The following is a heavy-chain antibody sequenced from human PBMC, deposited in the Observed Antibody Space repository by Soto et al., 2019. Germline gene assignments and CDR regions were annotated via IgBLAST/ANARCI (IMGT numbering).Heavy chain of an antibody. V-gene: IGHV4-34*01. Sequence: PSETLSLTCAVYGGSFSGYYWSWIRQPPGKGLEWIGEIYHSGNTNYNPSLKSRVTISVDTSKNQFSLKLSSVTAADTAVYYCARLYGSRGPFDYWGQGTLVTVSP. CDR1: GGSFSGYY. D-gene: IGHD6-13*01. J-gene: IGHJ4*02. CDR2: IYHSGNT. CDR3: ARLYGSRGPFDY.